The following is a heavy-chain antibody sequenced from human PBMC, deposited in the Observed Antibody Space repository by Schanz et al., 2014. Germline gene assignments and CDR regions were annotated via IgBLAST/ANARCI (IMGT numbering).Heavy chain of an antibody. Sequence: QLHQWGAGLLKPSETLSLTCAVSGGSFSAYYWSWIRQAPGKGLEWVANIKQDGIEKYYVDSVKGRFTISRDNAKNSLYLQMNSLTADDTAVYYCARDKGGYYPFDYWGRGTLVTVSS. D-gene: IGHD3-3*01. CDR3: ARDKGGYYPFDY. CDR2: IKQDGIEK. V-gene: IGHV3-7*01. CDR1: GGSFSAYY. J-gene: IGHJ4*02.